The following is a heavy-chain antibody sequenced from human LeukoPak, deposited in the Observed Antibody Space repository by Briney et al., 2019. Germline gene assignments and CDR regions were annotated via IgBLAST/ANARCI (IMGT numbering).Heavy chain of an antibody. Sequence: GASVKVSCKASGYTFTSYFIHWVRQAPGQGLEWVGIINPAGGSPSYAQRFQGRVTMTRDTSTSTVYMDLSSLRSEDSAVYYCARDWFGNYAGFDYWGQVTLVIVSS. D-gene: IGHD1-7*01. CDR1: GYTFTSYF. CDR2: INPAGGSP. CDR3: ARDWFGNYAGFDY. J-gene: IGHJ4*02. V-gene: IGHV1-46*01.